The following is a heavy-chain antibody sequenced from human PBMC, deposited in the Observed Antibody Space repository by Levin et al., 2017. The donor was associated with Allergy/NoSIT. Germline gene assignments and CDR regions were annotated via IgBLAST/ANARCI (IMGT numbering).Heavy chain of an antibody. Sequence: PGGSLRLSCAASGFTFSSYSLNWVRQVPGKGLEWVSSISSSSSYIYYADSVKGRFTISRDKAKNSLFLQMNSLRAEDTALYFCAKDRGSGFDSWGQGALVTVSS. V-gene: IGHV3-21*01. D-gene: IGHD6-19*01. CDR1: GFTFSSYS. CDR3: AKDRGSGFDS. CDR2: ISSSSSYI. J-gene: IGHJ4*02.